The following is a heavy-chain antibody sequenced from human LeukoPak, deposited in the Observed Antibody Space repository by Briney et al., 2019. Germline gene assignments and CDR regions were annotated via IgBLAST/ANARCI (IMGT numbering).Heavy chain of an antibody. D-gene: IGHD6-19*01. CDR1: GYTFTGYY. Sequence: ASVKVSCKASGYTFTGYYMHWVRQAPGQGLEWMGWINPNRGTTNYAQKFQGRVTITRNTSISTAYMELSSLRSEDTAVYYCARVGYSSGWSNYYYYMDVWGKGTTVTVSS. CDR3: ARVGYSSGWSNYYYYMDV. CDR2: INPNRGTT. J-gene: IGHJ6*03. V-gene: IGHV1-2*02.